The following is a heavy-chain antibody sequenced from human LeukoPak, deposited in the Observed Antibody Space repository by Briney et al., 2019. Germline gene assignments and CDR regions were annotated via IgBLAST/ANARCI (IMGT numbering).Heavy chain of an antibody. CDR3: ASRGDSRSWYWAY. Sequence: SETLSLTCTVAGGSISSSSYYWGWIRQPPGKGLEWIGNIYYSGSTYYNPSLKSRVTISVDTSNNHVSLKLPSVSAADTAVYYCASRGDSRSWYWAYWGQGTLVTVSS. V-gene: IGHV4-39*01. CDR2: IYYSGST. J-gene: IGHJ4*02. CDR1: GGSISSSSYY. D-gene: IGHD6-13*01.